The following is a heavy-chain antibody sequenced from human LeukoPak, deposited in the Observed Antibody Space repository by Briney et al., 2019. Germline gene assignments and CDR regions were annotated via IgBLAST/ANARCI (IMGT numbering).Heavy chain of an antibody. V-gene: IGHV3-74*03. D-gene: IGHD1-26*01. CDR3: AREARVGGALQY. CDR2: INPDGSIR. Sequence: GGSLRLSCAASGLTFSTYWMRWVRQAPGKGLAWVARINPDGSIRTYANSVQGRVTISRDTAKDTLLLQMNSLRAEDTAVYYCAREARVGGALQYWGQGTPVTVSS. CDR1: GLTFSTYW. J-gene: IGHJ4*02.